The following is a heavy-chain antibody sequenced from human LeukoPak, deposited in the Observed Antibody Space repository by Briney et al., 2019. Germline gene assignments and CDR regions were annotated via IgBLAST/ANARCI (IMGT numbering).Heavy chain of an antibody. J-gene: IGHJ4*02. V-gene: IGHV4-30-4*08. CDR2: IYYSGST. CDR1: GGSISSGDYY. Sequence: SETLSLTCTVSGGSISSGDYYWSWIRQPPGKGLEWIGYIYYSGSTYHNPSLKSRVTISVYTSRNEFSLKLSSVTAADTAVYYCARDRVGATKGTFDYWGQGTLVTVSS. D-gene: IGHD1-26*01. CDR3: ARDRVGATKGTFDY.